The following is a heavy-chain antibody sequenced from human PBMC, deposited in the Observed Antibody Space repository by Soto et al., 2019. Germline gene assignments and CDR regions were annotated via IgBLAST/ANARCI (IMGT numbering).Heavy chain of an antibody. V-gene: IGHV1-2*02. Sequence: ASVKVSCKASGYTFTGYYMHWVRQAPGQGLEWMGWINPNSGGTNYAQKFQGRVTMTRDTSISTAYMELSRLRSDDTAVYYCARDSLWFGEQMGYYYYYGMDVWGQGTTVTVSS. CDR2: INPNSGGT. J-gene: IGHJ6*02. D-gene: IGHD3-10*01. CDR1: GYTFTGYY. CDR3: ARDSLWFGEQMGYYYYYGMDV.